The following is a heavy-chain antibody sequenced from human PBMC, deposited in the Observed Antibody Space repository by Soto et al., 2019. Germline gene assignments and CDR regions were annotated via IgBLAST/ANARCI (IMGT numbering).Heavy chain of an antibody. CDR1: GYTFTSYG. CDR3: ARGRYGDY. CDR2: ISAHNGNT. Sequence: QVHLVQSGAEVKKPGASVKVSCKASGYTFTSYGITWVRQAPGQGLVWMGWISAHNGNTDYAQKLQGRGIVTRDTSTSTAYMELRRLRSDDTAVYYCARGRYGDYWGQGALVTVSS. V-gene: IGHV1-18*01. J-gene: IGHJ4*02. D-gene: IGHD1-1*01.